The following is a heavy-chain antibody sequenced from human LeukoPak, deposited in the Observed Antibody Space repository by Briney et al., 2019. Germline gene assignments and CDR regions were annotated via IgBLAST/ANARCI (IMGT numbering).Heavy chain of an antibody. CDR3: AGRYSGYDTVDY. CDR2: VYYSGST. D-gene: IGHD5-12*01. CDR1: GGSVSSYY. V-gene: IGHV4-59*02. Sequence: KPSETLSLTCTVSGGSVSSYYWSWMRQSPGKGLEWIGYVYYSGSTNYNPAPKSRVTISLDTSENQFSLKLSSVTAADTAVYYCAGRYSGYDTVDYWGQGTLVTVSS. J-gene: IGHJ4*02.